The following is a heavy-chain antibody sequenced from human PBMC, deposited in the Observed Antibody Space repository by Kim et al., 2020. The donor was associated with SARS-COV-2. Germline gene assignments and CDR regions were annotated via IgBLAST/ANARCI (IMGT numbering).Heavy chain of an antibody. J-gene: IGHJ4*02. CDR3: ARSSGWYRPDY. V-gene: IGHV4-34*01. Sequence: TNYNPSLKSRVTISVDTSKNQFSLKLSSVTAADTAVYYCARSSGWYRPDYWGQGTLVTVSS. CDR2: T. D-gene: IGHD6-19*01.